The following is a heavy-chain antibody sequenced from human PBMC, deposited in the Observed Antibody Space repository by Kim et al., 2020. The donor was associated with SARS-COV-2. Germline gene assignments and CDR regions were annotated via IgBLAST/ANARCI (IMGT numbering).Heavy chain of an antibody. J-gene: IGHJ2*01. Sequence: GGSLRLSCAASGFTFDDYAMHWVRQAPGKGLEWVSGISWNSGSIGYADSVKGRFTISRDNAKNSLYLQMNSLRAEDTALYYCAKDPNYYGSGMPDWYFDL. V-gene: IGHV3-9*01. CDR1: GFTFDDYA. D-gene: IGHD3-10*01. CDR3: AKDPNYYGSGMPDWYFDL. CDR2: ISWNSGSI.